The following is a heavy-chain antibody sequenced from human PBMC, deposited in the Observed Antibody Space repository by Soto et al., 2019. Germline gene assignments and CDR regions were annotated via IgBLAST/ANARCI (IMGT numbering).Heavy chain of an antibody. J-gene: IGHJ4*02. V-gene: IGHV4-4*02. CDR3: ARTCDYYGSGSYYRQ. Sequence: PSETLSLTCAVSGGSISSSNWWSWVRQPPGKGLEWIGEIYHSGSTNYNPSLKGRVTISVDKSKNQFSLKLSSVTAADTAVYYCARTCDYYGSGSYYRQWGQGTLVTVSS. CDR2: IYHSGST. D-gene: IGHD3-10*01. CDR1: GGSISSSNW.